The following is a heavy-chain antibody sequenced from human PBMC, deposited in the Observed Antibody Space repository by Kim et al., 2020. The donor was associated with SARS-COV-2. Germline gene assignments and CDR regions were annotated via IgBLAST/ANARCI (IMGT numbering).Heavy chain of an antibody. D-gene: IGHD3-3*01. CDR3: AALLSILEWLLGDLENYGMDV. CDR1: GFTFSSYA. Sequence: GGSLRLSCAASGFTFSSYAMSWVRQAPGKGLEWVSAISGSGGSTYYADSVKGRFTISRDNSKNTLYLQINSLRAEDTAVYYCAALLSILEWLLGDLENYGMDVWGQGTPVTVSS. V-gene: IGHV3-23*01. CDR2: ISGSGGST. J-gene: IGHJ6*02.